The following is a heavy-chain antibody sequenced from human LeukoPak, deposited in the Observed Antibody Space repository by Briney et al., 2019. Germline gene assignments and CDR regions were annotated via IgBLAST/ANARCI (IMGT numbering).Heavy chain of an antibody. Sequence: GASVKVSCKASGCTFTSYDINWVRQATGQGLEWMGWMNPNSGNTGYAQKFQGRVTITRNTSISTAYMELSSLRSEDTAVYYCAREGSYDILTGYPKGYYFDYWGQGTLVTVSS. V-gene: IGHV1-8*03. CDR2: MNPNSGNT. CDR3: AREGSYDILTGYPKGYYFDY. D-gene: IGHD3-9*01. CDR1: GCTFTSYD. J-gene: IGHJ4*02.